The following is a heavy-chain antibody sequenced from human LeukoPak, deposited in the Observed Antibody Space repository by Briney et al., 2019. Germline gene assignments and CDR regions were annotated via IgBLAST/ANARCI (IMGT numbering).Heavy chain of an antibody. CDR3: AKAQGYIDPFDI. CDR1: GISFTGYT. J-gene: IGHJ3*02. V-gene: IGHV3-23*01. D-gene: IGHD1-1*01. Sequence: GRSLRLSCAASGISFTGYTMSWVRQAPGKGLEWVSSISDSGDRAFYADSVRGRFTISRDNSKNTLHLQMSSLGAEDTAKYFCAKAQGYIDPFDIWGLGTIVTVSS. CDR2: ISDSGDRA.